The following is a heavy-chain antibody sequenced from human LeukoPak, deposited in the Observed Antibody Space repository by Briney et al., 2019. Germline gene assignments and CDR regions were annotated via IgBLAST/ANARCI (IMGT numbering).Heavy chain of an antibody. CDR1: GGSISSGGYY. D-gene: IGHD2-2*01. J-gene: IGHJ4*02. V-gene: IGHV4-30-2*01. CDR3: ARVAGDCSSTSCYDY. Sequence: SETLSLTCTVSGGSISSGGYYWSWIRQPPGKGLEWIGYIYHSGSTYYNPSLKSRVTISVDRSKNQFSLRLSSVTAADTAVYYCARVAGDCSSTSCYDYWGQGTLVTVSS. CDR2: IYHSGST.